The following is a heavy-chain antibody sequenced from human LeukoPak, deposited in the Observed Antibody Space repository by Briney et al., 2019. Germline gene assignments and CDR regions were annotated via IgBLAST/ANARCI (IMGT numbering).Heavy chain of an antibody. Sequence: SETLSLTCAVYGGSFSGYYWSWIRQPPGKRLEWIGEINHSGSTNYNPSLKSRVTISVDTSKNQSSLRMSSVTAADTAVYYCARARARPGDRYDYWGEGTLVTVSS. V-gene: IGHV4-34*01. J-gene: IGHJ4*02. D-gene: IGHD7-27*01. CDR2: INHSGST. CDR3: ARARARPGDRYDY. CDR1: GGSFSGYY.